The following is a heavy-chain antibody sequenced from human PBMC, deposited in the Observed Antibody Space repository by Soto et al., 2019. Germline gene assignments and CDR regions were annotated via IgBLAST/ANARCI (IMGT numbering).Heavy chain of an antibody. CDR2: IYYSGST. D-gene: IGHD2-15*01. J-gene: IGHJ4*02. CDR3: ARYCSGGSCSSSFDY. V-gene: IGHV4-31*03. CDR1: GGSISSGGYY. Sequence: QVQLQESGPGLVKPSQTLSLTCTVSGGSISSGGYYWSWIRQHPGTALEWIGYIYYSGSTYYNPSLKSRVTISLDTSKNQFSLKRSSVTAADTAVYYCARYCSGGSCSSSFDYWGQGTLVTVSA.